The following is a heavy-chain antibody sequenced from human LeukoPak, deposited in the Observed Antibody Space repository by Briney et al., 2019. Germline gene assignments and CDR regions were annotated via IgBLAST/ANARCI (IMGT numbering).Heavy chain of an antibody. D-gene: IGHD2-21*01. CDR1: GFTFSTSA. J-gene: IGHJ4*02. CDR3: ARYLFSDFYFDH. CDR2: ISIDGNNP. Sequence: GGSLRLSCAASGFTFSTSAVHWIRQAPGRGLEWAAVISIDGNNPYYADTVKGRFTISRDNSKNTLYLQMTSLKTEDTAVYFCARYLFSDFYFDHWGQGTLVTVSS. V-gene: IGHV3-30*01.